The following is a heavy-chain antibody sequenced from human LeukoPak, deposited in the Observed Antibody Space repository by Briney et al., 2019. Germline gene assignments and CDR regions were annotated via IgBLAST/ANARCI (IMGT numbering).Heavy chain of an antibody. J-gene: IGHJ4*02. Sequence: GGSLILSCAASGFTFSSYSMNWVRQAPGRGLEWVSSISGSSSYVYYADSVKGRFTISRDNAKNSLYLQMNSLRAEDTAVYYCARGIGGAALASATNFDYWGQGTLVTVSS. CDR3: ARGIGGAALASATNFDY. CDR2: ISGSSSYV. CDR1: GFTFSSYS. V-gene: IGHV3-21*01. D-gene: IGHD1-26*01.